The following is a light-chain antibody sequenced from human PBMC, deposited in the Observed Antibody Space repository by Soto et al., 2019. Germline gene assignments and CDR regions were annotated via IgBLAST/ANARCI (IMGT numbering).Light chain of an antibody. Sequence: QAVVTQPPSVSGAPGQRVTISCTGSSSNIGAGYDVHWYQQLPGTAPKLLIYGNTKRPSGVPDRFDGSKSGTSASLAITGLQAEDEADYYCQSYDSSLVVFGGGTKLTVL. CDR2: GNT. CDR3: QSYDSSLVV. V-gene: IGLV1-40*01. J-gene: IGLJ2*01. CDR1: SSNIGAGYD.